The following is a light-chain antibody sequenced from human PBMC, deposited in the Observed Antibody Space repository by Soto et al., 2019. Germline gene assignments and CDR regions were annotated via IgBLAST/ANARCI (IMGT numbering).Light chain of an antibody. Sequence: QSALTQPPSASGSPGQSVTISCTGISRDVGSYIYVSWYQQHPGKAPKLMIYEVSKRPPGVPDRFSGFMSGKTASLTVSGLQAEDEADYYCSSNAGSNNLVFGGGTQLTVL. J-gene: IGLJ2*01. CDR1: SRDVGSYIY. CDR3: SSNAGSNNLV. V-gene: IGLV2-8*01. CDR2: EVS.